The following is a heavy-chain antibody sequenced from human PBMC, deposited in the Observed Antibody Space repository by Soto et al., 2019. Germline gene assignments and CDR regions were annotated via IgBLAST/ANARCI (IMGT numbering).Heavy chain of an antibody. V-gene: IGHV3-33*01. D-gene: IGHD6-13*01. Sequence: QVQLVESGGGVVQPGRSLRLFCAASGFTFSSYGMHWVRQAPGKGLEWVAVIWYDGSNKYYADSVKGRFTISRDNSKNTLYLQMNSLRAEDTAVYYCARDQLYSSSWSDYWGQGTLVTVSS. CDR1: GFTFSSYG. CDR2: IWYDGSNK. CDR3: ARDQLYSSSWSDY. J-gene: IGHJ4*02.